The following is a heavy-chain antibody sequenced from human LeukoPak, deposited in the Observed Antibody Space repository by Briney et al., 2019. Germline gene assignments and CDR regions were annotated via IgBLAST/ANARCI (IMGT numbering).Heavy chain of an antibody. D-gene: IGHD4-23*01. J-gene: IGHJ4*02. CDR2: ISSSSSYI. CDR1: GFTFSSYS. CDR3: ASSGYGGNSGPFDY. V-gene: IGHV3-21*01. Sequence: PGGSLRLSCAASGFTFSSYSMYWVRQAPGKGLEWVSSISSSSSYIYYADSVKGRFTISRDNAKNSLYLQMNSLRAEDTAVYYCASSGYGGNSGPFDYWGQGTLVTVSS.